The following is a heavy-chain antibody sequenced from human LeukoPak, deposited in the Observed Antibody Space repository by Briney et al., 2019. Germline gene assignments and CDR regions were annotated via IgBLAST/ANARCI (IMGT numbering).Heavy chain of an antibody. CDR1: GGSISSYY. CDR3: ARHYYDSSGLYYFDY. V-gene: IGHV4-59*08. D-gene: IGHD3-22*01. J-gene: IGHJ4*02. Sequence: SETLSLTCTVSGGSISSYYWSWIRQPPGKGLEWIGYIYYSGSTNYNPSLKSRVTISVDTSKNQLSLKLSSVTAADTAVYYCARHYYDSSGLYYFDYWGQGTLVTVSS. CDR2: IYYSGST.